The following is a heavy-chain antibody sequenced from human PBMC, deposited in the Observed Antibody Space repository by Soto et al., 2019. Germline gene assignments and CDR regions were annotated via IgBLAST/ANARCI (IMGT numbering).Heavy chain of an antibody. CDR2: ASYDGTNK. Sequence: QVHLVESGGGVVQPGRSLRLSCVASGFTFNSCGMHWVRQTPGKGLEWVALASYDGTNKYYADSVKGRFAISRDNFQNTVYLQRNSLRGEDTAVYYCAKPLLCGASKYYFYGMDVWGQGTTITVSS. CDR1: GFTFNSCG. CDR3: AKPLLCGASKYYFYGMDV. J-gene: IGHJ6*02. D-gene: IGHD4-17*01. V-gene: IGHV3-30*18.